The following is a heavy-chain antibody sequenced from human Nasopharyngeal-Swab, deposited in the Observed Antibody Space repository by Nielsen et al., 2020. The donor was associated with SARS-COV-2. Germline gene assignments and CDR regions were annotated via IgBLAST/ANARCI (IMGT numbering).Heavy chain of an antibody. D-gene: IGHD5-18*01. V-gene: IGHV3-30*04. Sequence: GGSRRPSCAASGFTSSSYAMHWVRQVPGKGLEGVSVISYDGRNKHNADSVKGRCTISRDTSKNTLYLQMNSLRTEDTAVYYCARDLPGYSDGYDNFDSWGQGTLVTVSS. CDR1: GFTSSSYA. CDR3: ARDLPGYSDGYDNFDS. CDR2: ISYDGRNK. J-gene: IGHJ4*02.